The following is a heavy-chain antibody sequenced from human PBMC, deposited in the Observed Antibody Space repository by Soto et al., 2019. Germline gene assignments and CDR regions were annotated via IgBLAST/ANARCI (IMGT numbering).Heavy chain of an antibody. CDR1: GFTFSSYA. D-gene: IGHD3-22*01. CDR2: ISGSGGST. Sequence: PGGSLRLSCAASGFTFSSYAMSWVRQAPGKGLEWVSAISGSGGSTYYADSVKGRFTISRDNSKNTLYLQMNSLRAEDTAVYYCARPWNYYDSSGYPSLGDYWGQGTLVTVSS. V-gene: IGHV3-23*01. CDR3: ARPWNYYDSSGYPSLGDY. J-gene: IGHJ4*02.